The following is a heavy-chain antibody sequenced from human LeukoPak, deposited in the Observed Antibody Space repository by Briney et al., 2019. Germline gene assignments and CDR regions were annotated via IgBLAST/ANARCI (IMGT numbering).Heavy chain of an antibody. V-gene: IGHV4-34*01. CDR2: INHSGST. J-gene: IGHJ3*02. D-gene: IGHD5-24*01. Sequence: SETLSLTCAVYGGSFSGYYWSWIRQPPGKGLERIGEINHSGSTNYNPSLKSRVTISVDTSKNQFSLKLSSVTAADTAVYYCARPTIALLAFDIWGQGTMVTVSS. CDR1: GGSFSGYY. CDR3: ARPTIALLAFDI.